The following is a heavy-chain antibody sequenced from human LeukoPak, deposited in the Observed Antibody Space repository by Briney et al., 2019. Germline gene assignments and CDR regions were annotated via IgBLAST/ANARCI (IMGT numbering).Heavy chain of an antibody. CDR3: ARDDNWAFDY. D-gene: IGHD1-1*01. CDR1: GGSISSHY. J-gene: IGHJ4*02. CDR2: ISRSGVI. V-gene: IGHV3-69-1*01. Sequence: ETLPLTCTVPGGSISSHYWSWIRQPPGKGLEWVSYISRSGVIHYADSVKGRFTISRDNAKNSLYMQMNSLGAEDTAVDFCARDDNWAFDYWGQGTLVTVSS.